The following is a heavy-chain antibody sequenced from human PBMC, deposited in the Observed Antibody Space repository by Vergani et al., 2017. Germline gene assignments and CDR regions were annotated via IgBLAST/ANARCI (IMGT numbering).Heavy chain of an antibody. CDR3: ARRGDTAMARYWYFDL. Sequence: QVQLQQWGAGLLKPSETLSLTCAVYGGSFSGYYWSWIRQPPGKGLEWIGEINHSGSTNYNPSLKSRVTISVDTSKNQFSLKLSSVTAADTAVYYCARRGDTAMARYWYFDLWGRGTLVTVSS. D-gene: IGHD5-18*01. V-gene: IGHV4-34*01. CDR2: INHSGST. J-gene: IGHJ2*01. CDR1: GGSFSGYY.